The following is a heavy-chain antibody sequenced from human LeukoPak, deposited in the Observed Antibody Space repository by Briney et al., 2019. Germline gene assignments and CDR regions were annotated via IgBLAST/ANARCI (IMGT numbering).Heavy chain of an antibody. Sequence: PGGSLRLSCAASGFTFSNYDIHWVRQAPGKGLEWVAVISYDGSNKYYADSVKGRFTISRDNSKNTLYLQMNSLRAEDTAVYYCAKDGNGDLRYFDLWGRGTLVTVSS. CDR2: ISYDGSNK. J-gene: IGHJ2*01. D-gene: IGHD4-17*01. CDR3: AKDGNGDLRYFDL. V-gene: IGHV3-30*18. CDR1: GFTFSNYD.